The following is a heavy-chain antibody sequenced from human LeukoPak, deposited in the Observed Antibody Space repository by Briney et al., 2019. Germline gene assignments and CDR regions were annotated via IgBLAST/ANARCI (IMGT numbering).Heavy chain of an antibody. V-gene: IGHV3-23*01. CDR1: GFTFSAYY. J-gene: IGHJ2*01. CDR2: ISNGGRSA. Sequence: GGSLRLSCAASGFTFSAYYMNWVRQAPGQGLEWVSGISNGGRSAYYADSVKGRFTISRDNSKNTLYLQMNSLRAEDTAIYYCAKDVGTAALFVWYFDLWGRGTLVTVSS. D-gene: IGHD6-13*01. CDR3: AKDVGTAALFVWYFDL.